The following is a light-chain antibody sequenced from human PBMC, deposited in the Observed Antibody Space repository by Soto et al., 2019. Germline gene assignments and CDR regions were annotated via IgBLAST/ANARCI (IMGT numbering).Light chain of an antibody. CDR2: EVS. CDR1: NRNVGGYNY. V-gene: IGLV2-14*01. CDR3: SSYTSTSTLNRV. J-gene: IGLJ3*02. Sequence: QLVLTQPASVSGSPGQSITISCSGTNRNVGGYNYVSWYQHHPGKAPKLMIYEVSHRPSGVSNRFSGSKSGNTASLTISGLQAEDEADYYCSSYTSTSTLNRVFGGGTKLTVL.